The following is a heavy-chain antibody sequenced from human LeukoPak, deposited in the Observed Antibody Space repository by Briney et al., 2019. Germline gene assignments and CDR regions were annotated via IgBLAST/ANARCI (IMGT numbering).Heavy chain of an antibody. CDR3: ARRADYGDSDYFDY. D-gene: IGHD4-17*01. Sequence: GGSLRLSCVASGFTFSSYEMNWVRQAPGKGLEWVSSVSSTSNYIYDADSVKGRFTISRDNAKNSLYLQMNSLRADDTAVYYCARRADYGDSDYFDYWGQGTLVTVSS. V-gene: IGHV3-21*01. J-gene: IGHJ4*02. CDR2: VSSTSNYI. CDR1: GFTFSSYE.